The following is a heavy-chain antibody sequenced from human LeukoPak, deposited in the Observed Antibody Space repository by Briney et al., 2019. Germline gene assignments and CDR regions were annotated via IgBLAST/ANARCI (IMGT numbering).Heavy chain of an antibody. Sequence: PWETLSLLCTVPGGPISNYYWSWVRQPPGEGVEYMAYIYYRGSHNYNPSPRRTMTTSVNTSRNQPYLMLSSVTAADTALYECARSGYDFAGGFDSSGQG. J-gene: IGHJ4*02. V-gene: IGHV4-59*01. CDR3: ARSGYDFAGGFDS. CDR1: GGPISNYY. D-gene: IGHD5-12*01. CDR2: IYYRGSH.